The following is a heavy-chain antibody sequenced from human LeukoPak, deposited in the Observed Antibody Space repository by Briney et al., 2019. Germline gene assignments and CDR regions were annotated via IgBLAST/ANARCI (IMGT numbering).Heavy chain of an antibody. CDR1: GFTFGDYA. V-gene: IGHV3-49*04. CDR3: TRGRAGRVGATGYYYYYMDV. D-gene: IGHD1-26*01. Sequence: GGSLRLSCTVSGFTFGDYAMSWVRQAPGKGLKWVGFIRSKAYGGTTEYAASVKGRFTISRDDSKSIAYLQMNSLKTEDTAVYYCTRGRAGRVGATGYYYYYMDVWGKGTTVTVSS. CDR2: IRSKAYGGTT. J-gene: IGHJ6*03.